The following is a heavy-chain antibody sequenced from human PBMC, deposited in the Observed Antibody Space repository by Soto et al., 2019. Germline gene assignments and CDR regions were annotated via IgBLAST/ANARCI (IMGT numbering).Heavy chain of an antibody. CDR3: ARGGISMAWNYYYYGMDV. D-gene: IGHD2-8*01. J-gene: IGHJ6*02. CDR2: IIPTGST. V-gene: IGHV4-34*01. Sequence: QVQLHQRGAGLLKPSETLSLTCAVSGASVRGQYWSWIRQPPGKGLEWVGAIIPTGSTTYNPSLQSRLRLSLDTAKKPVSLKLTSVSVAHTAVYYWARGGISMAWNYYYYGMDVLGQGTTVTFSS. CDR1: GASVRGQY.